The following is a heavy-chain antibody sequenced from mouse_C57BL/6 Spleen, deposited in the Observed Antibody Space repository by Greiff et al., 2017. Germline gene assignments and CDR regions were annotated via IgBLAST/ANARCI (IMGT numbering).Heavy chain of an antibody. D-gene: IGHD2-3*01. V-gene: IGHV1-64*01. J-gene: IGHJ2*01. Sequence: QVQLQQPGAELVKPGASVKLSCKASGYTFTSYWMHWVKQRPGQGLEWIGMIHPNSGSANYNEKFKSKATLTVDKSSSTAYMQLSSLTSEDSAVYYGARRAPDGYYDYWGQGTTLTVSS. CDR1: GYTFTSYW. CDR2: IHPNSGSA. CDR3: ARRAPDGYYDY.